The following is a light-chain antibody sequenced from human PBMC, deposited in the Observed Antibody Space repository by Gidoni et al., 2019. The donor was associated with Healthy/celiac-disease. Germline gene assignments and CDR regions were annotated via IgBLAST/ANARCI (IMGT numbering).Light chain of an antibody. CDR3: QQSYSTPGT. V-gene: IGKV1-39*01. CDR1: QSISSY. Sequence: DIQMTQSPSSLSASVGDRVTITCRASQSISSYLNWYQQKPGKAPKLLIYAASSLQSGVPSRFSDSGSGTDFTLTISSLQPGDFATYYCQQSYSTPGTFGGGTKVEIK. CDR2: AAS. J-gene: IGKJ4*01.